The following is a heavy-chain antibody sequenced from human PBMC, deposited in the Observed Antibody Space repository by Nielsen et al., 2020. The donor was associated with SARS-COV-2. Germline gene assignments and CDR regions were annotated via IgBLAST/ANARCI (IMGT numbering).Heavy chain of an antibody. D-gene: IGHD3-16*01. J-gene: IGHJ5*02. V-gene: IGHV4-34*01. CDR3: ARESPGDGWFDP. CDR1: GGSFSGYY. CDR2: INHSGST. Sequence: SETLSLTCAVYGGSFSGYYWSWIRQPPGKGLEWIGEINHSGSTNYNPSLKSRVTISVDTSKNQFSLKLSSVTAADTAVYYCARESPGDGWFDPWGQGTRVTVSS.